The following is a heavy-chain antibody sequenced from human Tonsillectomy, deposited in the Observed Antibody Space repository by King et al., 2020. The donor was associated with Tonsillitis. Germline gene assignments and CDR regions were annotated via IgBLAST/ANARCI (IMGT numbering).Heavy chain of an antibody. Sequence: VQLVESGGDLIQPGGSVRLSCAASGFTFSTYAMGWVRQAPGEGLEWVSAISGNGASTYYADSVKGRFTISRDNSKSTLYLQMNSLGAADTALYYCAKAADTSGYYYERYFDYWGQGTLVTVSS. J-gene: IGHJ4*02. V-gene: IGHV3-23*04. CDR2: ISGNGAST. D-gene: IGHD3-22*01. CDR3: AKAADTSGYYYERYFDY. CDR1: GFTFSTYA.